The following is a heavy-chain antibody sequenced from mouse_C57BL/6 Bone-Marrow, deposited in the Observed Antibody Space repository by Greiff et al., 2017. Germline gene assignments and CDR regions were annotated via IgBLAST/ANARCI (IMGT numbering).Heavy chain of an antibody. Sequence: EVQLVESGGDLVKPGGSLKLSCAASGFTFSSYGMSWVRQTPDKRLEWVATISSGGSDTYYPDSVKGRFTIARDNAKNTLYLQMSSLKSEDTAMYYCARQDGYFLYYFDYWGQGTTLTVSS. CDR2: ISSGGSDT. CDR3: ARQDGYFLYYFDY. V-gene: IGHV5-6*01. CDR1: GFTFSSYG. D-gene: IGHD2-3*01. J-gene: IGHJ2*01.